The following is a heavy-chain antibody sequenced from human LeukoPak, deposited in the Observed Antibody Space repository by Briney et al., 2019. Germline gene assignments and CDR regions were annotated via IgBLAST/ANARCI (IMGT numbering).Heavy chain of an antibody. J-gene: IGHJ4*02. D-gene: IGHD6-13*01. CDR2: IIPIFGTA. Sequence: SVKVSCKASGGTFSSYAISWVRQAPGQGLEWMGGIIPIFGTANYAQRFQGRVTITADESTSTAYMELSSLRSEDTAVYYCARDRYSSSWSPLFDYWGQGTLVTVSS. V-gene: IGHV1-69*13. CDR3: ARDRYSSSWSPLFDY. CDR1: GGTFSSYA.